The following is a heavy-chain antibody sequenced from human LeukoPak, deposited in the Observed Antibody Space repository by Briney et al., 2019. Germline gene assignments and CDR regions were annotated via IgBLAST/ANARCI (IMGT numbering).Heavy chain of an antibody. J-gene: IGHJ4*02. CDR2: IITNFGTT. Sequence: SVNVSCKASGGTFSSYAISWVRQAPGQGLEWMGGIITNFGTTTYAKKFQGRVTITADESTSTAYMELSSLRSEDTAVYYCARGESYYYSNIPNWGQGTLVTVSS. CDR1: GGTFSSYA. CDR3: ARGESYYYSNIPN. D-gene: IGHD3-22*01. V-gene: IGHV1-69*13.